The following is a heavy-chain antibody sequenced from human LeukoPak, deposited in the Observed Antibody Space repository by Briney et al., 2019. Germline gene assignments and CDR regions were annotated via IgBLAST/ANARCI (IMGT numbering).Heavy chain of an antibody. J-gene: IGHJ2*01. V-gene: IGHV4-30-2*01. Sequence: SETLSLTCAVSGGSISSGGYSWSWIRQPPGKGLEWIGYIYHSGRTYYNPSLKSRVTISVDRSKNQFSLKLSSVTAADTAVYYCARGQRDSGYYPYWYFDLWGRGTLVTVSS. D-gene: IGHD3-22*01. CDR2: IYHSGRT. CDR1: GGSISSGGYS. CDR3: ARGQRDSGYYPYWYFDL.